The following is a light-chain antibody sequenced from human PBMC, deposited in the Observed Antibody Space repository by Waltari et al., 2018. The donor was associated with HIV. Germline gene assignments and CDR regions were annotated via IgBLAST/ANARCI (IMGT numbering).Light chain of an antibody. Sequence: QSVLTQPPSASGSPGQSVTISCTGTNNDVGGYDYVSWYQFRPGKAPKLMIYEVSQRPSGVPIRFSGSKSGNTASLTISGLQADDEADYFCSSYAGSKDLVFGSGTTVTVL. CDR3: SSYAGSKDLV. V-gene: IGLV2-8*01. J-gene: IGLJ1*01. CDR2: EVS. CDR1: NNDVGGYDY.